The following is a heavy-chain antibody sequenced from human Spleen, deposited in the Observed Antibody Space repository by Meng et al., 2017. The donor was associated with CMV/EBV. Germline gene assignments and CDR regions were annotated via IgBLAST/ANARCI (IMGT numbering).Heavy chain of an antibody. V-gene: IGHV5-51*01. Sequence: GYSMTASWSGWVRQMSGKGLKWMGIIYPGDSDTRYNPSFQGQVTISADKSMSTAYLHWSSLKASDTAIYYCARHAVFYYGSESHFDPWGQGTLVTVSS. CDR1: GYSMTASW. D-gene: IGHD3-10*01. CDR3: ARHAVFYYGSESHFDP. CDR2: IYPGDSDT. J-gene: IGHJ5*02.